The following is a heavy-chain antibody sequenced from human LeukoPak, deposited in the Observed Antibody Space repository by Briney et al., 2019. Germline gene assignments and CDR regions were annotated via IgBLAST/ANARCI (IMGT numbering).Heavy chain of an antibody. D-gene: IGHD3-9*01. CDR1: GGSFSGYY. CDR2: INHSGST. CDR3: ARVTGYMIEDYFDY. Sequence: KPSETLSLTCAVYGGSFSGYYWSWSRQAPGKGLGWIGEINHSGSTNYNPSLKSRVTISVDKSKNQFTLKLRSVTAADTAVYYCARVTGYMIEDYFDYWGQGILVTVSS. V-gene: IGHV4-34*01. J-gene: IGHJ4*02.